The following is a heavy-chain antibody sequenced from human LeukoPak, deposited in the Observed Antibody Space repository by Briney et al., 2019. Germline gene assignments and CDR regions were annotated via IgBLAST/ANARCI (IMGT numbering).Heavy chain of an antibody. CDR2: TYYRSKWYN. D-gene: IGHD3-22*01. CDR3: ARDFLDSSGYYYADYYYGMDV. J-gene: IGHJ6*02. Sequence: SQTLSLTCAISGDSVSSNSAAWNWIRQSPSRGLEWLGRTYYRSKWYNDYAVSVKSRITINPDTSKNQFSLQLNSVTPEDTAVYYCARDFLDSSGYYYADYYYGMDVWDQGTTVTVSS. CDR1: GDSVSSNSAA. V-gene: IGHV6-1*01.